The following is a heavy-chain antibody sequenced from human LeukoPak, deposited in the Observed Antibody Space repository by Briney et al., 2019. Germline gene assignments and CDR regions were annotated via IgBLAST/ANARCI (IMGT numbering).Heavy chain of an antibody. CDR2: INHSGST. V-gene: IGHV4-39*07. Sequence: SETLSLTCTVSGGSISSSSYYWGWIRQPPGKGLEWIGEINHSGSTNYNPSLKSRVTISVDTSKNQFSLKLSSVTAADTAVYYCARRASRHKVVPAAIRSQPNYYYYYYMGVWGKGTTVTVSS. J-gene: IGHJ6*03. CDR3: ARRASRHKVVPAAIRSQPNYYYYYYMGV. D-gene: IGHD2-2*02. CDR1: GGSISSSSYY.